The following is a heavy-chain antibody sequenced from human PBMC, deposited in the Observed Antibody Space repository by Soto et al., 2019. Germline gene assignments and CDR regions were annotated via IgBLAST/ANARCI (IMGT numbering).Heavy chain of an antibody. J-gene: IGHJ5*02. Sequence: KLPETLSLTCTVSGGSISSSSYYWGWIRQPPGKGLEWIGSIYYSGSTYYNPPLKSRVTISVDTSKNQFSLKLSSVTAADTAVYYCARHAGIFGVVFQEVNWFDPWGQGTLVTVSS. D-gene: IGHD3-3*01. V-gene: IGHV4-39*01. CDR2: IYYSGST. CDR1: GGSISSSSYY. CDR3: ARHAGIFGVVFQEVNWFDP.